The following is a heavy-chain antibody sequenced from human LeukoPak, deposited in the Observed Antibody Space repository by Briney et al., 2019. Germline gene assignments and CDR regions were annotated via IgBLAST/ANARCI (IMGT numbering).Heavy chain of an antibody. D-gene: IGHD1-26*01. V-gene: IGHV3-53*01. CDR1: GFTVSSNY. CDR2: IYSGGST. J-gene: IGHJ4*02. Sequence: TGGSLRLSCAASGFTVSSNYMSWVRQAPGKGLEWVSVIYSGGSTYYADSVKGRFTISRDNSKNTLYLQMNSLRAEDTAVYYCARGLWYSGSYYLVYWGQGTLVTVSS. CDR3: ARGLWYSGSYYLVY.